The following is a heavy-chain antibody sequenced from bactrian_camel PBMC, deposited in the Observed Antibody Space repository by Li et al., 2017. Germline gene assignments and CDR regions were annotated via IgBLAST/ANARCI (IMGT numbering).Heavy chain of an antibody. CDR1: GFTFSNYN. J-gene: IGHJ4*01. Sequence: VQPGGSLRLSCAASGFTFSNYNMAWVRQAPGVGLEWVSGISAGAGNTFYADSAKGRFTISRDNAKNTLYLQMNHLKTEDTAVYYCAATDGWVPSSLGQGTQVTVS. CDR2: ISAGAGNT. D-gene: IGHD5*01. V-gene: IGHV3S28*01.